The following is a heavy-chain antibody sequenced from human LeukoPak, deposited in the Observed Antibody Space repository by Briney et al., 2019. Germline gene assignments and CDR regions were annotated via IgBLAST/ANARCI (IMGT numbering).Heavy chain of an antibody. V-gene: IGHV5-10-1*01. CDR1: GYSFTSYW. CDR3: ARRPYYGMDV. CDR2: IDPSDSYT. Sequence: PGASPQISCKGSGYSFTSYWISGGRQVPGKGLEWMGRIDPSDSYTNYSPSFQGHVTISADKSISTAYLQWSSLKASDTAMYYCARRPYYGMDVWGKGTTVTVSS. J-gene: IGHJ6*04.